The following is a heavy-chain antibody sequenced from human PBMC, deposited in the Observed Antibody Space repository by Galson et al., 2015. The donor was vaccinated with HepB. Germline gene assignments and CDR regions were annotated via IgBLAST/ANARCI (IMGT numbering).Heavy chain of an antibody. Sequence: SVKVSCKASGYTFTSYGISWVRQAPGQGLEWMGWISAYNGNTNYAQKLQGRVTMTTDTSTSTAYMELRSLRSGDTAVYYCARGNLAHSGSYSPFDYWGQGTLVTVSS. CDR2: ISAYNGNT. CDR3: ARGNLAHSGSYSPFDY. CDR1: GYTFTSYG. J-gene: IGHJ4*02. D-gene: IGHD1-26*01. V-gene: IGHV1-18*01.